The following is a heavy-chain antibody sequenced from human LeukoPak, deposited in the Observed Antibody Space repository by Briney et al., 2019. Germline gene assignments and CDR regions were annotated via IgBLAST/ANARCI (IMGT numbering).Heavy chain of an antibody. CDR3: ARGDCSGGSCYSGY. D-gene: IGHD2-15*01. Sequence: GESLKISCKGSGYSFTTYRIGWVRQMPGKGLEWMGIIYPADSDTNYSPSFQGHVTISADKSISTAYLQWSSLKASDTAMYYCARGDCSGGSCYSGYWGQGTLVTVSS. CDR1: GYSFTTYR. CDR2: IYPADSDT. V-gene: IGHV5-51*01. J-gene: IGHJ4*02.